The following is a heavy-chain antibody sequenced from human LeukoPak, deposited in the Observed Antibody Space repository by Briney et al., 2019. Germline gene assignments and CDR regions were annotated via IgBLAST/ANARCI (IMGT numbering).Heavy chain of an antibody. CDR2: IYYSGST. Sequence: SETLSLTCTVSGGSISSYYWSWIRQPPGKGLEWIGYIYYSGSTNYNPSLKSRVTISVDTSKNQFSLKLSSVTAADTAVYYCARGLEYSSSVSFDYWGQGTLVTVSS. CDR1: GGSISSYY. V-gene: IGHV4-59*01. J-gene: IGHJ4*02. D-gene: IGHD6-6*01. CDR3: ARGLEYSSSVSFDY.